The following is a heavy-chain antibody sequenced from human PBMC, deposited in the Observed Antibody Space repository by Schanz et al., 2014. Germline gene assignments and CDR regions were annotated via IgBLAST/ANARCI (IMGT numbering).Heavy chain of an antibody. CDR1: GYTFTSYG. J-gene: IGHJ4*02. CDR2: ISAYNGNT. CDR3: ARGTFLEWLLYS. V-gene: IGHV1-18*01. Sequence: QVQLIQSGAEVKKPGASVKVSCTASGYTFTSYGINWVRQAPGQGLEWMGWISAYNGNTNYAQKVQGRVTMTTDTSTGTAYMELRSLRSDDTAVYYCARGTFLEWLLYSWGQGTLVTVSS. D-gene: IGHD3-3*01.